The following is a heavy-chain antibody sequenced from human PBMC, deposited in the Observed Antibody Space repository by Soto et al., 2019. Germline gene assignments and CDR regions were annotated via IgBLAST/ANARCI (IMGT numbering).Heavy chain of an antibody. CDR3: THMRGPGVYGMDV. V-gene: IGHV2-5*01. D-gene: IGHD7-27*01. CDR2: IYSNDDK. CDR1: GFSLSTSVVG. Sequence: QLTLKQSGPTLAKPTQTLTLTCTFAGFSLSTSVVGVGWVRQPPGKALEWLALIYSNDDKRFSTSLKSRLTLTKYTSKTQVVLTMTHMDLLDKATYYCTHMRGPGVYGMDVWGKGTTVTVSS. J-gene: IGHJ6*04.